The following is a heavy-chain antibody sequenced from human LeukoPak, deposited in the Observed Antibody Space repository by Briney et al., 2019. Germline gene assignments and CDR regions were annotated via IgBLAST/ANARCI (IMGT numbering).Heavy chain of an antibody. V-gene: IGHV3-30*04. CDR2: ISYDGSNE. Sequence: PGGSLRLSCAASGFTFSSYVMHWVRQAPGKGLEWVAIISYDGSNEYYADCVKGRFTISRDNSKNTLYLQMNSLRAEDTAVYYCAKSGYSSSWSNAAVYNWFDPWGQGTLVTVSS. J-gene: IGHJ5*02. CDR3: AKSGYSSSWSNAAVYNWFDP. CDR1: GFTFSSYV. D-gene: IGHD6-13*01.